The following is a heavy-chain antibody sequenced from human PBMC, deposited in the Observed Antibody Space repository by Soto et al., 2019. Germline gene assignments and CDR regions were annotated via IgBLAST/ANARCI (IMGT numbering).Heavy chain of an antibody. D-gene: IGHD6-13*01. CDR2: ISGSGGST. V-gene: IGHV3-23*01. CDR3: EKDPTTYSSRLKWLDT. Sequence: GGSXRLSCAASGFTFSSYAMSWVRQAPGKGLEWVSTISGSGGSTYYADSVKGRFTISRDNSKNTLYLQMNSLRADDTAVYYCEKDPTTYSSRLKWLDTWGQGTLVTVSS. CDR1: GFTFSSYA. J-gene: IGHJ5*02.